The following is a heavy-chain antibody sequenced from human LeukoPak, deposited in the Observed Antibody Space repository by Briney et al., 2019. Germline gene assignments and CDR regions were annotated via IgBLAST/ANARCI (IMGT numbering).Heavy chain of an antibody. CDR3: AGNYDSWTGLNY. Sequence: PGGSLRLSCAASGFTFSGSAMHWVRQASGKGLEWVGHIGNKVSNYATEYAASLRGRFTTSRDDSKDTAYLQVNSLKTEDTAVYYCAGNYDSWTGLNYWGQGTLVTVSS. CDR2: IGNKVSNYAT. CDR1: GFTFSGSA. D-gene: IGHD3-3*01. J-gene: IGHJ4*02. V-gene: IGHV3-73*01.